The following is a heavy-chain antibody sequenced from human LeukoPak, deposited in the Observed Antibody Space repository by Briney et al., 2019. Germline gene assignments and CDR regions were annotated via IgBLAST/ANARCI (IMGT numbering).Heavy chain of an antibody. V-gene: IGHV3-74*01. CDR3: ARGSFGVVINSCFDP. D-gene: IGHD3-3*01. CDR1: GFTFSSYW. J-gene: IGHJ5*02. Sequence: GGSLRLSCAASGFTFSSYWMHWVRQAPGKGLVWVSRINSDGSSTSYADSVKGRFTISRDNAKNTLYLQMNSLRAEDTAVYYCARGSFGVVINSCFDPWGQGTLVTVSS. CDR2: INSDGSST.